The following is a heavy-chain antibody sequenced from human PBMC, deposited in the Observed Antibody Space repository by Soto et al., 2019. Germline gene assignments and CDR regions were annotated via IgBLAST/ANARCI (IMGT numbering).Heavy chain of an antibody. D-gene: IGHD4-17*01. Sequence: ASVKVSCKASGYTFTGYYMHWVRQAPGQGLEWMGWINPHSGGTNYAQKFQGWVTMTRDTSISTAYMELSRLRSEDTAVYYCARATTVTTSEPSKDWFDPWGQGTLVTVSS. CDR2: INPHSGGT. CDR3: ARATTVTTSEPSKDWFDP. CDR1: GYTFTGYY. V-gene: IGHV1-2*04. J-gene: IGHJ5*02.